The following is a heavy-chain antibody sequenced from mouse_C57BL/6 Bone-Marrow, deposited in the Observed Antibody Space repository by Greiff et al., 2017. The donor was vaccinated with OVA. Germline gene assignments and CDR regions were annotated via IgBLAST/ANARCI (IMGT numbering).Heavy chain of an antibody. Sequence: QVQLQQSGAELVRPGASVKLSCKASGYTFTDYYINWVKQRPGQGLEWIARLYPGSGNTYYNEKFKGKATLTAEKSSSTAYMQLSSQTSEDSAVYFCARDSSGYVGFAYWGQGTLVTVSA. V-gene: IGHV1-76*01. D-gene: IGHD3-2*02. CDR2: LYPGSGNT. J-gene: IGHJ3*01. CDR1: GYTFTDYY. CDR3: ARDSSGYVGFAY.